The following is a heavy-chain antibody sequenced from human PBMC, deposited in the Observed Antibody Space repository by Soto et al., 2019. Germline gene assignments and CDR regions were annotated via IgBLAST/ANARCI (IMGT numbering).Heavy chain of an antibody. CDR1: GFSFSSYE. CDR3: ASAPANYYYYGLDV. J-gene: IGHJ6*02. CDR2: ISSSGSSR. V-gene: IGHV3-48*03. Sequence: EVQLVESGGGLVQPGGSLRLSCAASGFSFSSYEMNWVRQAPGKGLEWVSYISSSGSSRYYADSVRGRFTISRGNAKNSLSLQMDSLRAEDTGVYYCASAPANYYYYGLDVWGQGTTVTVSS.